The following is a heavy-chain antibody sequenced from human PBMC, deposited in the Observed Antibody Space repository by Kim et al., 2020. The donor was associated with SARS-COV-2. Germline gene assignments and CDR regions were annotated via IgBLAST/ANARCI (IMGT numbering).Heavy chain of an antibody. J-gene: IGHJ6*02. CDR1: GFTFSSYA. D-gene: IGHD6-13*01. CDR2: ISGSGGST. V-gene: IGHV3-23*01. Sequence: GGSLRLSCAASGFTFSSYAMSLVRQAPGKGLEWVSAISGSGGSTYYADSVKGRFTISRDNSKNTLYLQMNSLRAEDTAVYYCAKASRRYSSSWYDYYYYGMDVWGQGTTVTVSS. CDR3: AKASRRYSSSWYDYYYYGMDV.